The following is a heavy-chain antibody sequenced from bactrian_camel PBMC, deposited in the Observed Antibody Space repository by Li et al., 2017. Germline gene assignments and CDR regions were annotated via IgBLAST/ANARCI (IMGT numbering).Heavy chain of an antibody. D-gene: IGHD5*01. Sequence: VQLVESGGGLVQPGGSLRLSCAASGFVFSDYAMTWVRQAPGKGLEWVSSITNGGGSGTDYADSVKGRFTISRDNAKNTLYLQLNSLKTEDTAIYYCAKHGGWYGLWKWEYDYWGQGTQVTVS. J-gene: IGHJ4*01. CDR1: GFVFSDYA. V-gene: IGHV3S31*01. CDR3: AKHGGWYGLWKWEYDY. CDR2: ITNGGGSGT.